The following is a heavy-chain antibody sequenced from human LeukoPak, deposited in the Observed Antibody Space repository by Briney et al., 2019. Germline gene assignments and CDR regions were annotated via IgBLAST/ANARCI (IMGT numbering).Heavy chain of an antibody. CDR1: GGSISSYY. D-gene: IGHD1-26*01. J-gene: IGHJ4*02. CDR2: IYTSGST. V-gene: IGHV4-4*07. Sequence: SSETLSLTCTVSGGSISSYYWSWIRQPAGKGLGWIGRIYTSGSTNYNPSLKSRVTMSVDTSKNQFSLKLSSVTAADTAVYYCARDSGSYFGYYFDYWGQGTLVTVSS. CDR3: ARDSGSYFGYYFDY.